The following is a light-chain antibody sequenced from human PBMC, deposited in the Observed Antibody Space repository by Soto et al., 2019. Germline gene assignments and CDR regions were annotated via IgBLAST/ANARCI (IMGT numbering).Light chain of an antibody. CDR1: SSDVGAYNL. CDR3: SSYTNTSTLV. J-gene: IGLJ3*02. Sequence: QSALTQPASVSGSPVQSITISCTGTSSDVGAYNLVSWYQQHPGRDPKLFIFDVSDRPSGVSDRLSGSKSGNTASLTISGLQAEDEDSYYCSSYTNTSTLVFGGGTKLTVL. V-gene: IGLV2-14*02. CDR2: DVS.